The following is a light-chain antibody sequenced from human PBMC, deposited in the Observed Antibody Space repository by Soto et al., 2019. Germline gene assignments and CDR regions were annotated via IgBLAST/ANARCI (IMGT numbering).Light chain of an antibody. CDR3: QQYNSYST. V-gene: IGKV1-5*01. J-gene: IGKJ1*01. CDR2: DAS. Sequence: DIQMTQSPSTLSAPVGDRVTITCRASQTISNWLAWYQQKPGRAPKILIHDASSLQTGVPSRFSGSGSGAEFTLTISSLQPDDFATYYCQQYNSYSTFGQGTKVEIK. CDR1: QTISNW.